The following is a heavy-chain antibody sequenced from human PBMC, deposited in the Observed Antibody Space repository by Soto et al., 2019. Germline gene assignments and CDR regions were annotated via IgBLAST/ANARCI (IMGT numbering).Heavy chain of an antibody. V-gene: IGHV3-30-3*01. J-gene: IGHJ6*02. CDR3: AGDYGHYVHYYYGMDV. CDR1: GFTFSGYA. D-gene: IGHD4-17*01. CDR2: ISYDGSDK. Sequence: GGSLRLSCEASGFTFSGYAIHWVRQAPGKGLEWVAVISYDGSDKYYADSVKGRFTISRDNSKNTLFLHMSGLRAEDTAVYYCAGDYGHYVHYYYGMDVWGQGTTVTVSS.